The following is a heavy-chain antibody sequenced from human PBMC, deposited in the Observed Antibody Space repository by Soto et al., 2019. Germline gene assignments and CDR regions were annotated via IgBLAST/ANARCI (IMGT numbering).Heavy chain of an antibody. V-gene: IGHV4-39*01. CDR2: VYYRGNA. D-gene: IGHD3-9*01. CDR3: ARLEGLATISYYFDF. J-gene: IGHJ4*02. Sequence: QLQLQESGPGLVKPSETLSLTCSVSDDSINSDKYYWGWIRQPPGKALEWIGSVYYRGNAYYNPSLQPRVTISLDKSKSQFALKLNSVTAADSALYFCARLEGLATISYYFDFWGPGALVTVSS. CDR1: DDSINSDKYY.